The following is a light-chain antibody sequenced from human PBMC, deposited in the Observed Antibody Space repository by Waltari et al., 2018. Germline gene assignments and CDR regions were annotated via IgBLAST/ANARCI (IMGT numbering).Light chain of an antibody. V-gene: IGLV1-40*01. CDR1: SSNIGRYY. Sequence: QSVLTQPPSVSGAPGQRVTISCTGSSSNIGRYYVQWYQQLPGTAPKLLIYENNKRPSGVSDRFSGSQSGTSASLTITGLQSEDEAEYYGQSYDSSVSAVLFGGGTRLTVL. CDR3: QSYDSSVSAVL. J-gene: IGLJ2*01. CDR2: ENN.